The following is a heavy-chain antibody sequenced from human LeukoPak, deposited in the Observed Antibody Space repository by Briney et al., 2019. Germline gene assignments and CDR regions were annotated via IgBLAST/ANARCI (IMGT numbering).Heavy chain of an antibody. CDR1: GFTFSSYA. J-gene: IGHJ4*02. CDR2: ITYSGGGT. V-gene: IGHV3-23*01. D-gene: IGHD4-17*01. Sequence: GRSLRLSCAASGFTFSSYAMSWVRQAPGKGLEWVSGITYSGGGTYYADSVKGRFTISRDNSKHTLYLQMSSLRAEDTAVYYCAKERAAYGEPLFDDWGQGTLVTVSS. CDR3: AKERAAYGEPLFDD.